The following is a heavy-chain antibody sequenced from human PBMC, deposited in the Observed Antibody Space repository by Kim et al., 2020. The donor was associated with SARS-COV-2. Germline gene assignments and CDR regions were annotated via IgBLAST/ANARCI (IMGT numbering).Heavy chain of an antibody. Sequence: RTIIAESGKGAFTVSRNNAKNTLSLQMNRLRAEDTAVYYCASGLITSFDYWGQGTLVTVSS. J-gene: IGHJ4*02. CDR2: RT. V-gene: IGHV3-74*01. D-gene: IGHD1-20*01. CDR3: ASGLITSFDY.